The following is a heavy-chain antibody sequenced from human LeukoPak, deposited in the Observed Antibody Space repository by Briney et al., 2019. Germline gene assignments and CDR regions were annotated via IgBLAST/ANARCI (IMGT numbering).Heavy chain of an antibody. CDR3: ARSITMIVVGFDY. CDR1: GYTFTSYY. D-gene: IGHD3-22*01. V-gene: IGHV1-46*01. CDR2: INPSGGST. J-gene: IGHJ4*02. Sequence: ASVRVSCKASGYTFTSYYMHWVRQAPGQGLEWMGIINPSGGSTSYAQKFQGRVTMTSDMSTSTVYMELSSLRSEDTAVYYCARSITMIVVGFDYWGQGTLVTVSS.